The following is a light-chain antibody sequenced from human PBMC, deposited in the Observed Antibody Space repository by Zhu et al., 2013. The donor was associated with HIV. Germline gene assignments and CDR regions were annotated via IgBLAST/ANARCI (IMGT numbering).Light chain of an antibody. V-gene: IGKV3-20*01. CDR1: QSVSSSY. J-gene: IGKJ4*01. Sequence: EILLTQSPGTLSLSPGERATLSCRASQSVSSSYLAWYQQKPGQAPRLLIFGASNRATGIPDRFSGSGSATEFTLTISSLQSEDFTVYYCQQYNNWPPLTFGGGTKVEIK. CDR3: QQYNNWPPLT. CDR2: GAS.